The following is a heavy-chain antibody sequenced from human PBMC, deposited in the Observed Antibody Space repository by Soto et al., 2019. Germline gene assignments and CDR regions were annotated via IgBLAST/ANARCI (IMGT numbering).Heavy chain of an antibody. CDR3: ERMGGGSQAY. CDR1: GGTFSSYA. V-gene: IGHV1-69*01. CDR2: IIPIFGTA. Sequence: QVQLVQSGAEVKKPGSSVKVSCKASGGTFSSYAISWVRQAPGQGLEGMGGIIPIFGTANYAQKFQGRVTDTADESKSTAYMGLSSLRSEEEAVYYCERMGGGSQAYWGQGTLVTVSS. D-gene: IGHD3-16*01. J-gene: IGHJ4*02.